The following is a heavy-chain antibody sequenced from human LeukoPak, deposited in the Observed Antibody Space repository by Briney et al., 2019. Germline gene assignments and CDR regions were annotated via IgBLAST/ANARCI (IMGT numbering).Heavy chain of an antibody. Sequence: GGSLGLSCAASGLTVSSYSMNWVRQAPGKGLEWVSYISSSSSTIYYADSVKGRFTISRDNAKNSLYLQMNSLRDEDTAVYYCARARASGRSGFDYWGQGTLVTVSS. J-gene: IGHJ4*02. CDR3: ARARASGRSGFDY. CDR1: GLTVSSYS. CDR2: ISSSSSTI. D-gene: IGHD2-15*01. V-gene: IGHV3-48*02.